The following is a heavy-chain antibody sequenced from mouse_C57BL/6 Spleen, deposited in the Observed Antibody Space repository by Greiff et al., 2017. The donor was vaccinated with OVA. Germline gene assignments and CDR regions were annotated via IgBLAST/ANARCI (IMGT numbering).Heavy chain of an antibody. J-gene: IGHJ4*01. CDR3: VRKRDYGSSYDYAMDY. Sequence: EVKLQESGGGLVQPKGSLKLSCAASGFSFNTYAMNWVRQAPGKGLEWVARIRSKSNNYATYYADSVKDRFTISRDDSESMLYLQMNNLKTEDTAMYYCVRKRDYGSSYDYAMDYGGQGTSVTVSS. D-gene: IGHD1-1*01. CDR2: IRSKSNNYAT. CDR1: GFSFNTYA. V-gene: IGHV10-1*01.